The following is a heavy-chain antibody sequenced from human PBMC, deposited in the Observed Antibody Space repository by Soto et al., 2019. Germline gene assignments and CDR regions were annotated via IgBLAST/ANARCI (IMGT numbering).Heavy chain of an antibody. CDR3: ARVHGDFWRCYYSPSYFAY. CDR2: IIPIFGTA. CDR1: GGTFSSYA. D-gene: IGHD3-3*01. V-gene: IGHV1-69*01. J-gene: IGHJ4*02. Sequence: QVQLVQSGAEVKKPGSSVKVSCKASGGTFSSYAISWVRQAPGQGLEWMGGIIPIFGTANYAQKFQGRVTITAYETTSTAYMELSSLRSEDTAVYYCARVHGDFWRCYYSPSYFAYWGQGALVTVSS.